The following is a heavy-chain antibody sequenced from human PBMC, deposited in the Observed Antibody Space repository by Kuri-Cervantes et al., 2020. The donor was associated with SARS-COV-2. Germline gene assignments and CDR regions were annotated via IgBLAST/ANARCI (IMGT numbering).Heavy chain of an antibody. V-gene: IGHV4-30-4*08. CDR3: ARVVVVVPAARNYFDY. D-gene: IGHD2-2*01. J-gene: IGHJ4*02. Sequence: SETLSLTCTVSGGSISSGDYYWSWIRQPPGKGLEWIGYIYYSGSTYYNPSLKSRVTISVDTSKNQFSLKLSSVTAADTAVYYCARVVVVVPAARNYFDYWGQGTLVTVSS. CDR1: GGSISSGDYY. CDR2: IYYSGST.